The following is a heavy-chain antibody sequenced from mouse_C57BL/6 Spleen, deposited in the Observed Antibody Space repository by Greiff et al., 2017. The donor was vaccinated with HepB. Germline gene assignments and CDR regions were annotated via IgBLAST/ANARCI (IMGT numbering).Heavy chain of an antibody. CDR2: IYPRSGNT. J-gene: IGHJ4*01. D-gene: IGHD2-2*01. Sequence: QVQLQQSGAELARPGASVKLSCKASGYTFTSYGISWVKQRTGQGLEWIGEIYPRSGNTYYNEKFKGKATLTADKSSSTAYMELRSLTSEDSAVYFCARSHYMVTTRVYYAMDYWGQGTSVTVSS. V-gene: IGHV1-81*01. CDR1: GYTFTSYG. CDR3: ARSHYMVTTRVYYAMDY.